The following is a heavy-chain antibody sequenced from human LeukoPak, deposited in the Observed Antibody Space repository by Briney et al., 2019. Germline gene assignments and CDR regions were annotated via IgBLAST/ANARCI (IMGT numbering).Heavy chain of an antibody. CDR3: AREEGYYFDY. J-gene: IGHJ4*02. Sequence: PGGSLRLSCATSGFTLSSYAMHWVRQAPGKGLEWVAVISYDGSNKYYAESVKGRFTISRDNSKNTLYLQVNSLRAEDTAVFYCAREEGYYFDYWGQGTLVTVSS. CDR2: ISYDGSNK. V-gene: IGHV3-30-3*01. CDR1: GFTLSSYA.